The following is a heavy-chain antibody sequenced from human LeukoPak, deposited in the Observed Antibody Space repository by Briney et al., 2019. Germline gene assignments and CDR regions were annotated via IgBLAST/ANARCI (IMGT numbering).Heavy chain of an antibody. CDR3: AKPWENCSGVVRYFVY. Sequence: GGTLRLTCAVSGFTFSSYSMSWVRQPPGKGLEWISAINGSGGSNYYASPVKGRTTISRDNSKQTLHQQRNSLSADNAAVYYCAKPWENCSGVVRYFVYWGRGGLVTV. D-gene: IGHD6-19*01. CDR1: GFTFSSYS. CDR2: INGSGGSN. J-gene: IGHJ4*02. V-gene: IGHV3-23*01.